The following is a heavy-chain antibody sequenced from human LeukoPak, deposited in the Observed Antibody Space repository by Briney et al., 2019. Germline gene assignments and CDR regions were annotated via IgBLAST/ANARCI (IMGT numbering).Heavy chain of an antibody. CDR1: GGSISSYY. Sequence: SETLSLTCTVSGGSISSYYWSWIRQPPGKGLEWIGYIYYSGSTNYNPSLKSRVTISVDTSKNQFSLKLSSVTAADTAVYYCARGGYSGYDLDYWGQGTLVTVSS. CDR2: IYYSGST. V-gene: IGHV4-59*08. CDR3: ARGGYSGYDLDY. J-gene: IGHJ4*02. D-gene: IGHD5-12*01.